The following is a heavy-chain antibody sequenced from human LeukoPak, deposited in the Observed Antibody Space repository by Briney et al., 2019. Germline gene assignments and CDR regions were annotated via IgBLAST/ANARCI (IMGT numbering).Heavy chain of an antibody. D-gene: IGHD3-3*01. J-gene: IGHJ6*03. V-gene: IGHV4-34*01. Sequence: SETLSLTCTVSGGSLSGHYWSWIRQPPGKGLEWIGEINHSGSTNYNPSLKSRVTISVDTSKNQFSLKLSSVTAADTAVYYCARVYYDFWSGYYPLYYYYYYMDVWGKGTTVTVSS. CDR3: ARVYYDFWSGYYPLYYYYYYMDV. CDR1: GGSLSGHY. CDR2: INHSGST.